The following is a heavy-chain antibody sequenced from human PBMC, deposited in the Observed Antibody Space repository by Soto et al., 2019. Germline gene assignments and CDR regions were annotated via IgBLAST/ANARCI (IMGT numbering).Heavy chain of an antibody. D-gene: IGHD4-17*01. Sequence: QVQLVQSGAEVKKPGASVKVSCKASGYTFINYDINWVRQATGQGLEWMGWMNLNSGYTGYAQKFQGRVTMTRDNAIRTAFMELSSLRSEDTAVYYCARADGDFDYWVQGTLVTVSS. CDR2: MNLNSGYT. CDR3: ARADGDFDY. V-gene: IGHV1-8*01. CDR1: GYTFINYD. J-gene: IGHJ4*02.